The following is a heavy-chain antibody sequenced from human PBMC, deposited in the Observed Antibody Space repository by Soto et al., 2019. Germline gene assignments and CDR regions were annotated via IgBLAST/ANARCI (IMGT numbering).Heavy chain of an antibody. CDR2: INWNGGTT. CDR3: AKDRGGYYYYFDY. D-gene: IGHD1-26*01. Sequence: SGGSLRLSCVASGFIFDDYGMNWVRQVPGKGLEWVSGINWNGGTTHYADSVKGRFTISRENAKNSLYLQMNSLRVEDTALYYCAKDRGGYYYYFDYWGQGALVTGSS. V-gene: IGHV3-20*04. CDR1: GFIFDDYG. J-gene: IGHJ4*02.